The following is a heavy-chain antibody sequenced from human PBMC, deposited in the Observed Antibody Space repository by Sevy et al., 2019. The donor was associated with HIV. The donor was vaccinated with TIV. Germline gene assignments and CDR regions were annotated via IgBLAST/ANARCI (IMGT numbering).Heavy chain of an antibody. J-gene: IGHJ4*02. V-gene: IGHV4-61*01. Sequence: SETLSLTCSVFGDPDSMSYSYWSWIRQSPGKGLEWIGNLYYNGRSGSTNYNPSLKSRVTISIDASKNQFSLMLRSVTAADTALYYCARDNPLSYSYGQRTGLYFDDWGQGTLVTVSS. CDR3: ARDNPLSYSYGQRTGLYFDD. D-gene: IGHD5-18*01. CDR2: LYYNGRSGST. CDR1: GDPDSMSYSY.